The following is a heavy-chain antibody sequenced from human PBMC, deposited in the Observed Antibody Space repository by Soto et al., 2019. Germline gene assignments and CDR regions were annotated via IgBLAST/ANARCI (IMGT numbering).Heavy chain of an antibody. CDR1: GGSVSSGSYY. D-gene: IGHD3-22*01. J-gene: IGHJ6*02. V-gene: IGHV4-61*01. Sequence: SETLSLTCTVSGGSVSSGSYYWSWIRQPPGKGLEWIGYIYHSGGTNYNPSLKSRVTISVDTSKNQFSLKLSSVTAADTAVYYCARERYYYDTSSGYHYYYYGMDVWGQGTTVTVSS. CDR3: ARERYYYDTSSGYHYYYYGMDV. CDR2: IYHSGGT.